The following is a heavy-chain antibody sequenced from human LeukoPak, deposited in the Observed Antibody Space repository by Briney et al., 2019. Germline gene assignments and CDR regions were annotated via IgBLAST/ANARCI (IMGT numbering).Heavy chain of an antibody. V-gene: IGHV4-4*02. CDR1: GVSISSGNW. CDR3: AVGAPDESRYFDL. Sequence: SETLSLTCAVSGVSISSGNWWTWVRQPPGKGLEWIGEVYHGGNINYSPSLKSRVTISIDKSKNQLSLNLNSVTAADTAVYYCAVGAPDESRYFDLWGRGTLVTVSS. D-gene: IGHD1-26*01. J-gene: IGHJ2*01. CDR2: VYHGGNI.